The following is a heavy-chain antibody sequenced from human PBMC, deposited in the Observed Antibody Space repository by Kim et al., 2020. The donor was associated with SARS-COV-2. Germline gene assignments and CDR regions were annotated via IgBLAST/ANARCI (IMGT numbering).Heavy chain of an antibody. CDR3: AGEHQSPLDYYDSSGYPLGRGEYDY. D-gene: IGHD3-22*01. CDR2: ISSSSSYT. Sequence: GGSLRLSCAASGFTFSDYYMSWIRQAPGKGLEWVSYISSSSSYTNYADSVKGRFTISRDNAKNSLYLQMNSLRAEDTAVYYCAGEHQSPLDYYDSSGYPLGRGEYDYWGQGTLVTVSS. V-gene: IGHV3-11*05. CDR1: GFTFSDYY. J-gene: IGHJ4*02.